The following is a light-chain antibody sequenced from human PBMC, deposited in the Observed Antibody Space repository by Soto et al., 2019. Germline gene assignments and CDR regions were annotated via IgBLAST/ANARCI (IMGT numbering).Light chain of an antibody. CDR3: QQYNVWPLT. J-gene: IGKJ4*01. CDR1: QSFSSGY. Sequence: EIVLTQSPGTLSLSPGERATLSCRASQSFSSGYLAWYQQKPGQAPRLLIYGASTRVTGIPARFSGGRSGTEFTFTISSLQSEDFAVYYCQQYNVWPLTFGGGTKVDIK. CDR2: GAS. V-gene: IGKV3-15*01.